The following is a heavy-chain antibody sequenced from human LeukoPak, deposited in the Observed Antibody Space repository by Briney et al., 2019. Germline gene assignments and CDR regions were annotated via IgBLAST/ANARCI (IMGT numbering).Heavy chain of an antibody. D-gene: IGHD6-13*01. CDR1: EFTFSNFG. V-gene: IGHV3-48*02. J-gene: IGHJ4*02. CDR2: ISSSSSSI. CDR3: ARDSGGSSGWYYFDY. Sequence: GGSLRLSCAASEFTFSNFGMNWVRQAPGKGLEWVSYISSSSSSIYYADSVRGRFTVSRDNAKNSLYLQMNSLRDDDTAVYYCARDSGGSSGWYYFDYWGQGTLVTVSS.